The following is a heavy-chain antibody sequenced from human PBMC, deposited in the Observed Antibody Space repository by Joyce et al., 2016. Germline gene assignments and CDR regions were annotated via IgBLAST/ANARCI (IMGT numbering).Heavy chain of an antibody. CDR3: VRGRRSGGPYYFDY. J-gene: IGHJ4*02. CDR1: GFTFTSYA. V-gene: IGHV3-21*02. Sequence: EVQLAESGGGLVNPGGSLRLSCAASGFTFTSYAINWVRQGPGKRLEWVASISSSGSRIYYADSVKGRLTISRDSAKVYLQMNSLRAEDTAVYYCVRGRRSGGPYYFDYWGQGTLVTVSS. D-gene: IGHD2-15*01. CDR2: ISSSGSRI.